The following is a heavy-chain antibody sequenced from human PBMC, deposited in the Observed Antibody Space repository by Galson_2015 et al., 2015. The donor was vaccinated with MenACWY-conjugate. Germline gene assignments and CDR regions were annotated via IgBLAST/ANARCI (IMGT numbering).Heavy chain of an antibody. J-gene: IGHJ4*02. CDR2: TYYRSKWYS. CDR1: GDSVSSNSAA. Sequence: CAISGDSVSSNSAAWNWIRQSPSRGLEWLGRTYYRSKWYSDYAVSVKSRISINPDTYKNQLTLHLNSVTPEDTAVYYCARAALLRGYIFMYFFDYWGQGTLVTVSS. V-gene: IGHV6-1*01. D-gene: IGHD5-18*01. CDR3: ARAALLRGYIFMYFFDY.